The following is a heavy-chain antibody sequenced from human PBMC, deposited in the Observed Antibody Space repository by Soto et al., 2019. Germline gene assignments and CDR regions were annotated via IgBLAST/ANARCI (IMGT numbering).Heavy chain of an antibody. CDR2: INHSGSN. V-gene: IGHV4-34*01. CDR3: VFFFQAEDGIRDL. J-gene: IGHJ2*01. D-gene: IGHD2-21*01. Sequence: KRLKWIGNINHSGSNNYNPSLKSRVTISVDTSKIQFYLKLSSVTAADTAVYYCVFFFQAEDGIRDL.